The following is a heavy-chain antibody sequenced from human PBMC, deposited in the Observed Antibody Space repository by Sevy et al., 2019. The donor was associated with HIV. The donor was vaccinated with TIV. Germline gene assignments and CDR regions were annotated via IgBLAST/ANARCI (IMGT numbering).Heavy chain of an antibody. CDR3: ARPYRTDPFYYSGSSGYYYPSYFDY. D-gene: IGHD3-22*01. J-gene: IGHJ4*02. V-gene: IGHV3-7*01. CDR2: INQDGSEK. CDR1: GFTFNDYW. Sequence: GGSLRLSCAASGFTFNDYWMTWVRQAPGKGPEWVANINQDGSEKFSVDSVKRRFTISRDNAKNSLYLQMHSLRVEDTAVYYCARPYRTDPFYYSGSSGYYYPSYFDYWGQGTLVTVSS.